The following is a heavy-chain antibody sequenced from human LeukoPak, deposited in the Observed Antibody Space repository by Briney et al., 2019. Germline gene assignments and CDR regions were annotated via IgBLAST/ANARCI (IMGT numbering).Heavy chain of an antibody. CDR2: IYYSGST. CDR1: GGSISSYY. D-gene: IGHD5-24*01. V-gene: IGHV4-59*01. CDR3: ARVGEMATRWDYYYYMDV. J-gene: IGHJ6*03. Sequence: PSETLSLTCTVSGGSISSYYWSWIRQPPGKGLEWIGYIYYSGSTNYNPSLKSRVTISVDTSKNQFSLKLSSVTAADTAVYYCARVGEMATRWDYYYYMDVWGKGTTVTVSS.